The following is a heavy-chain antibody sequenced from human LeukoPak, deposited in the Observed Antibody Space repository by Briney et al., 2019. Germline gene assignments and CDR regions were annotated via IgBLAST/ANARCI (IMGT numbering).Heavy chain of an antibody. D-gene: IGHD6-13*01. J-gene: IGHJ4*02. Sequence: PGGSLRLSCAASGFTFSTYAMHWVRQAPGKGLEWVAVISYDGSSKYYADSVKGRFTISRDNSKNTLYLQMNSLRAEDTAVYYCAKEGIAAAGKIDYWGQGTLVTVSS. CDR3: AKEGIAAAGKIDY. V-gene: IGHV3-30*04. CDR2: ISYDGSSK. CDR1: GFTFSTYA.